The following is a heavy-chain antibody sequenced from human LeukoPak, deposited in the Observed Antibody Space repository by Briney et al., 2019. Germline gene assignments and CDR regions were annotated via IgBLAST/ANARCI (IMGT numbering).Heavy chain of an antibody. CDR1: GYTFTSYD. D-gene: IGHD4-23*01. CDR2: ISAYNGNT. J-gene: IGHJ3*02. V-gene: IGHV1-18*01. Sequence: GASVKVSCKASGYTFTSYDINWVRQATGQGLEWMGWISAYNGNTNYAQKLQGRVTMTTDTSTSTAYMELRSLRSDDTAVYYCASSGPGGNLGGSDAFDIWGQGTMVTVSS. CDR3: ASSGPGGNLGGSDAFDI.